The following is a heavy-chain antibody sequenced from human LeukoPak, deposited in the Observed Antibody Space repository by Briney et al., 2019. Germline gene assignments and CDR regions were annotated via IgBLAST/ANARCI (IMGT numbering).Heavy chain of an antibody. Sequence: GGSLRLSCAASGFTFSSYAMTWVRQAPGKGLEWVAGISGSGGTTYYADSVKGRLTVSRDNSKNTLYLQMHSLRAEDTAVYYCAKGRDTLVRGVIITTRFDNWGQGTLVTVST. CDR1: GFTFSSYA. V-gene: IGHV3-23*01. CDR2: ISGSGGTT. D-gene: IGHD3-10*01. J-gene: IGHJ4*02. CDR3: AKGRDTLVRGVIITTRFDN.